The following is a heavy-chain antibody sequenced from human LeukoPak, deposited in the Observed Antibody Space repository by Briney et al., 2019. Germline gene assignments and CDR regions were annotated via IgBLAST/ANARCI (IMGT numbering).Heavy chain of an antibody. CDR3: ARDRGLLWFGELTNYFDY. CDR2: IYSGGST. Sequence: PGGSLRLSCAASGFTVSSNYMSWVRQAPGKGLEWVSVIYSGGSTYYADSVKGRFTISRDNSKNTLYLQMNSLRAEDTAVYYCARDRGLLWFGELTNYFDYWGQGTLVTVSS. D-gene: IGHD3-10*01. J-gene: IGHJ4*02. V-gene: IGHV3-66*01. CDR1: GFTVSSNY.